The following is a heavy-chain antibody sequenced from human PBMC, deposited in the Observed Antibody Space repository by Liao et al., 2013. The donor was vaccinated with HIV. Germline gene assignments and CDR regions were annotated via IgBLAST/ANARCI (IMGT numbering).Heavy chain of an antibody. CDR3: ARSRYGSSWRADDY. CDR1: GGSISSGGYY. J-gene: IGHJ4*02. D-gene: IGHD6-13*01. V-gene: IGHV4-61*08. Sequence: QVQLQESGPGLVKPSQTLSLTCTVSGGSISSGGYYWSWIRQPPGKGLESIGYIYYTGTTNYNPSLKSRVTMSVDTSKNQFSLNLSSVTAADTAIYYCARSRYGSSWRADDYWGQGNPGHRLL. CDR2: IYYTGTT.